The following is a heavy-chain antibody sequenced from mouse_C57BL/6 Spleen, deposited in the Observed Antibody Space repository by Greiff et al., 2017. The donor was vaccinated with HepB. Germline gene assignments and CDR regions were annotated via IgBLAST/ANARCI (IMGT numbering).Heavy chain of an antibody. Sequence: VQLKESGPGMVKPSQSLSLTCTVTDYSITSGYDWHWIRHFPGNKLEWMGYISYSGSTNYNPSLKSRISITHDTSKNHFFLKLNSVTTEDTATYYCARGHYDPSWFAYWGQGTLVTVSA. CDR3: ARGHYDPSWFAY. J-gene: IGHJ3*01. V-gene: IGHV3-1*01. CDR2: ISYSGST. CDR1: DYSITSGYD. D-gene: IGHD2-4*01.